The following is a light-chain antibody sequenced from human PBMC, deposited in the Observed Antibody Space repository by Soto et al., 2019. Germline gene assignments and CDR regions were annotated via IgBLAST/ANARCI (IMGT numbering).Light chain of an antibody. J-gene: IGKJ2*01. CDR1: QSLSSSY. V-gene: IGKV3-20*01. CDR2: AAS. CDR3: QQQGT. Sequence: DIVLTQFPGTLSLSPGERATLSCRPSQSLSSSYLVWYQQKPGQAPRLLIYAASRRATGIPDRFSGSGSATEYTLTISRFEPQDSAVYYCQQQGTFGQGTKLAIK.